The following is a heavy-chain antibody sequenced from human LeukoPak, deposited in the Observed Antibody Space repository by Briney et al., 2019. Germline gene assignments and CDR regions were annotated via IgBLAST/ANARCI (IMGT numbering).Heavy chain of an antibody. J-gene: IGHJ4*02. CDR2: IYSGGST. CDR3: ARDRMVDGSGYYSDY. Sequence: PGGSLRLSCAASGFTVSSNYMSWVRQAPGKGLEWVSVIYSGGSTYYADSVKGRFTISRDNSKNTLYLQMNSLRAEDTAVYYCARDRMVDGSGYYSDYWGQGTLVTVSS. D-gene: IGHD3-22*01. CDR1: GFTVSSNY. V-gene: IGHV3-66*01.